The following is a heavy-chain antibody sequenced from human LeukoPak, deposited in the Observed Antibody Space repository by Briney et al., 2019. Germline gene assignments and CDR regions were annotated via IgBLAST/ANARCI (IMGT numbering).Heavy chain of an antibody. CDR1: GFNFNSYA. CDR3: ARALRFLDWGGDAFDF. V-gene: IGHV3-23*01. CDR2: ISVSYDRT. D-gene: IGHD3-3*01. Sequence: PGGSLRLSCAASGFNFNSYAMSWVRQSPGKGLEWVSSISVSYDRTYYPDSVKGRFTISRDNTKNSLYLQMNTLRATDAAVYYCARALRFLDWGGDAFDFWGQGTLVTASS. J-gene: IGHJ4*02.